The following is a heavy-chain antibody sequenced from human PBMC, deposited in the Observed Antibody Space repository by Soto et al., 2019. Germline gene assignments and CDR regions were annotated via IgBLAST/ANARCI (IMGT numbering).Heavy chain of an antibody. J-gene: IGHJ5*02. Sequence: ASVKVSCKASGGTFSSYAISWVRQAPGQGLEWMGGIIPIFGTANYAQKFQGRVTITADESTSTAYMELSSLRSEDTAVYYCASGRGSSSWTYKWFDPWGQGTLVTVS. V-gene: IGHV1-69*13. CDR3: ASGRGSSSWTYKWFDP. CDR1: GGTFSSYA. CDR2: IIPIFGTA. D-gene: IGHD6-13*01.